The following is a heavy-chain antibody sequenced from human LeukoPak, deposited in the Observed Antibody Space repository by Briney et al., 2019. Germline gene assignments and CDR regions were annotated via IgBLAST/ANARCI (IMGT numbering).Heavy chain of an antibody. CDR1: GGSISSHY. CDR3: ARAYDDDYYYYMDV. D-gene: IGHD3-3*01. J-gene: IGHJ6*03. Sequence: PSETLSLTCTVSGGSISSHYWIWIRQPPGKGLEWIGQIYHSGTTNYNPSLKSRVTISVDTSKNQFSLKLTSVTAADTAVYYCARAYDDDYYYYMDVWGKGTTVTVSS. V-gene: IGHV4-59*11. CDR2: IYHSGTT.